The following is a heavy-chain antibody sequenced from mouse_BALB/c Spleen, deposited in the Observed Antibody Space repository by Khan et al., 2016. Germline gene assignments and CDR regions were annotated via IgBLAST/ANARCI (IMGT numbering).Heavy chain of an antibody. Sequence: EVELVESGGGLVKPGGSLKLSCAASGFTFSDYYMYWVRQTPEKRLEWVANISDGGAYNYYPDRVKGRFTISRSNANNTLYLRMSCLKSDASSMSYCACTYVTYGYFYVWGALTTFTVSS. J-gene: IGHJ1*01. CDR1: GFTFSDYY. D-gene: IGHD1-1*02. CDR2: ISDGGAYN. CDR3: ACTYVTYGYFYV. V-gene: IGHV5-4*02.